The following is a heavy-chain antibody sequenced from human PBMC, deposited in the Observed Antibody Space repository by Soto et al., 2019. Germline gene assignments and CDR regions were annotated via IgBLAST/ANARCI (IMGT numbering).Heavy chain of an antibody. J-gene: IGHJ6*02. CDR3: ASAGIAVAVSRHYYYGMDV. CDR2: IIPILGIA. Sequence: QVQLVQSGAEVKKPGSSVKVSCKASGGTFSSYTISWVRQAPGQGLEWMGRIIPILGIANYAQKFQGRVTITADNATSTAYMVLRSLPSVESAVSYCASAGIAVAVSRHYYYGMDVWGRGTPVTVS. V-gene: IGHV1-69*02. CDR1: GGTFSSYT. D-gene: IGHD6-19*01.